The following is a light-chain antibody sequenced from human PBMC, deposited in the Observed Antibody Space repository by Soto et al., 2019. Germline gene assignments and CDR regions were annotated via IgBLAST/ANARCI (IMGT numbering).Light chain of an antibody. J-gene: IGKJ1*01. V-gene: IGKV4-1*01. CDR3: QQYNNWPPWT. Sequence: DIVMTQSPDSLAVSLGERATINFKSSQSVLYSSNNKNYLAWYQQRPGQAPRLLIYRASTRAPGIPARFSGSGSGTEFTLTISSLQSEDFAVYYCQQYNNWPPWTFGQGTKVDIK. CDR2: RAS. CDR1: QSVLYSSNNKNY.